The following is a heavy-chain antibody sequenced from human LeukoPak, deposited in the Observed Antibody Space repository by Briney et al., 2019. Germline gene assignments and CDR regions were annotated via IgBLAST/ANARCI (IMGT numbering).Heavy chain of an antibody. Sequence: PSETLSLTCTVSGGSISGYYWSWIRQPPGKGLEWIGYIYYSGTTNYNPSLKSRVTISVDTSKNQFSLKLSSVTAAETAVYYCAREDYCSGGSCYSGYFQHWGQGTLVTVSS. CDR2: IYYSGTT. D-gene: IGHD2-15*01. CDR1: GGSISGYY. CDR3: AREDYCSGGSCYSGYFQH. J-gene: IGHJ1*01. V-gene: IGHV4-59*01.